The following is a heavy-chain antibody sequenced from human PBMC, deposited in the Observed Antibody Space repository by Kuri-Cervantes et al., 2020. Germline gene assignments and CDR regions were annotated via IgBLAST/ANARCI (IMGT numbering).Heavy chain of an antibody. D-gene: IGHD5-18*01. CDR1: GFTFRSYW. V-gene: IGHV3-66*02. Sequence: ESLKISCAGSGFTFRSYWLSWVRQAPGKGLEWVSVIYSGGSTYYADTVKGRFTISRDNSKNTLYLQMNSLRAEDTAVYDCAKGDTAMAFLVDYWGQGTLVTVSS. CDR3: AKGDTAMAFLVDY. J-gene: IGHJ4*02. CDR2: IYSGGST.